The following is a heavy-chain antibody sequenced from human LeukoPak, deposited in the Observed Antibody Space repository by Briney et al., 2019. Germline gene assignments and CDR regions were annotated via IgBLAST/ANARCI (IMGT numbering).Heavy chain of an antibody. D-gene: IGHD3-16*01. V-gene: IGHV3-21*01. CDR2: ISSSGSYI. CDR3: TVPQSGGNWFDP. CDR1: GFTFSSYS. J-gene: IGHJ5*02. Sequence: GGSLRLSCAASGFTFSSYSMNWVRQAPGKGLEWVSSISSSGSYIYYADSVKGRFTISRDNAKNSLYLQMNSLRAEDTAVYYCTVPQSGGNWFDPWGPGTLVTVSS.